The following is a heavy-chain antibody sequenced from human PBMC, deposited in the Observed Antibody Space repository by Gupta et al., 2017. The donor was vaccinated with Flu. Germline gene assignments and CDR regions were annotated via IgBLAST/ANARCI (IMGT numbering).Heavy chain of an antibody. CDR3: ARGRGAGFSLGRGFDP. D-gene: IGHD3-10*01. V-gene: IGHV4-31*03. CDR1: GGSITRSDAY. Sequence: QVQLQESGPGLVKPSETLSLTCTVSGGSITRSDAYWSWIRLHPEKGLEWIGYIHYSGSTHHNPSLKSRVTISMDTSKNQFSLKLNSVTAADTAEYYCARGRGAGFSLGRGFDPWSQGTLVTVSS. J-gene: IGHJ5*02. CDR2: IHYSGST.